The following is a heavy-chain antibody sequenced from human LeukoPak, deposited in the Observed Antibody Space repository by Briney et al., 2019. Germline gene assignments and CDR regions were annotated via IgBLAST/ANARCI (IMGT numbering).Heavy chain of an antibody. J-gene: IGHJ5*02. CDR2: LYYSGST. V-gene: IGHV4-34*01. CDR3: ARVLAAAGNNWFDP. D-gene: IGHD6-13*01. CDR1: GGSFSGYY. Sequence: PSETLSLTCAVYGGSFSGYYWSRIRQPPGRGLEWIGYLYYSGSTNYNPSLKSRVTISVDTSKNQFSLKLSSVTAADTAVYYCARVLAAAGNNWFDPWGQGTLVTVSS.